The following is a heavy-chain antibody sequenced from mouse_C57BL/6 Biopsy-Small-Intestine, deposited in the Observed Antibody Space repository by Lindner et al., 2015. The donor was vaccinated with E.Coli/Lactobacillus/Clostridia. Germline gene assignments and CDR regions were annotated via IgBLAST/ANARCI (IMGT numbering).Heavy chain of an antibody. V-gene: IGHV1-81*01. CDR1: GGTFSSYA. D-gene: IGHD2-13*01. CDR2: IIPIFGTA. CDR3: AAAWVTPYYFDY. J-gene: IGHJ4*01. Sequence: SVKVSCKASGGTFSSYAISWVRQAPGQGLEWMGGIIPIFGTANYAQKFQGRVTITADESTNTAYMELSSLRSEDTAVYYCAAAWVTPYYFDYWGQGTLVTVSS.